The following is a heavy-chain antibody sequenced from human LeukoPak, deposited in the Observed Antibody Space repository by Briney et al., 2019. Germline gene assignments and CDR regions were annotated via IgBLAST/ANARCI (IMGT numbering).Heavy chain of an antibody. J-gene: IGHJ4*02. CDR2: ISGSGGST. CDR3: AKERYSSSRYSSPIDY. D-gene: IGHD6-13*01. Sequence: GGSLRLSCTASGFTFSNYAMSWVRQAPGKGLEWVSAISGSGGSTYYADSVKGRFTISRDNSKNTLYLQMNSLRAEDTAVYYCAKERYSSSRYSSPIDYWGQGTLVTVSS. V-gene: IGHV3-23*01. CDR1: GFTFSNYA.